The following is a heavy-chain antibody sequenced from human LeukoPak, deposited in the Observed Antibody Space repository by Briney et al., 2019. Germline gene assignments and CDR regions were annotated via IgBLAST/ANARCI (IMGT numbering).Heavy chain of an antibody. CDR1: GFTFRTYF. D-gene: IGHD6-13*01. CDR2: IGSDGSSA. CDR3: ARRGTSSSWAHFDY. V-gene: IGHV3-74*01. J-gene: IGHJ4*02. Sequence: GGSLRLSCAASGFTFRTYFIHWVRQSPGKGLVWVSRIGSDGSSASSAESVKGRFTISRDQAKNTLYLQMNSLGAEDTAVYYCARRGTSSSWAHFDYWGQGTLVTVSS.